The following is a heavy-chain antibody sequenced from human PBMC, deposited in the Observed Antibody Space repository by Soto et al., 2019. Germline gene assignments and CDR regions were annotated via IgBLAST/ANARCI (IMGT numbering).Heavy chain of an antibody. V-gene: IGHV3-48*03. Sequence: LGGSLRLSCAASGFTFSRYEMNWVRQAPGKGLEWVSYISSRGTTIYYADSVKGRFTISRDDAKNSLYLQMNSLRAGDTAVYYCASVNFAASGPNFDYWGQGTLVTVSS. CDR1: GFTFSRYE. CDR3: ASVNFAASGPNFDY. CDR2: ISSRGTTI. D-gene: IGHD6-19*01. J-gene: IGHJ4*02.